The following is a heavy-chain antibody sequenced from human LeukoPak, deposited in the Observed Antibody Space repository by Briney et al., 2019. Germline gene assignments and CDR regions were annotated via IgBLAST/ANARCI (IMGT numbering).Heavy chain of an antibody. CDR2: ISYDGSNK. D-gene: IGHD6-13*01. J-gene: IGHJ4*02. Sequence: GGSLRLSCAASGFTFSNYGMHWVRQALGKGLEWVALISYDGSNKYFADSVKGRFTISRDNSKNTLYLQMHSLRAEDTAVYYCAKDNVAAAGRYFDYWGQGTLVTVSS. CDR3: AKDNVAAAGRYFDY. V-gene: IGHV3-30*18. CDR1: GFTFSNYG.